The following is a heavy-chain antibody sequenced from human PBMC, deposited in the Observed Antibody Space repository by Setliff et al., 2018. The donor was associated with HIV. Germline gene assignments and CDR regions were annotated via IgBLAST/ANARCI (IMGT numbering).Heavy chain of an antibody. CDR2: IYTTGST. V-gene: IGHV4-61*09. D-gene: IGHD6-19*01. CDR1: GGSIRSGSYH. J-gene: IGHJ4*02. CDR3: ARAHTGGWSH. Sequence: PSETLSLTCTVSGGSIRSGSYHWTWVRQPAGKGLEWVGHIYTTGSTHYNPSLKSRVTISVDTSKNQFSLKLSSVTAADTAVYYCARAHTGGWSHWGQGTLVTVSS.